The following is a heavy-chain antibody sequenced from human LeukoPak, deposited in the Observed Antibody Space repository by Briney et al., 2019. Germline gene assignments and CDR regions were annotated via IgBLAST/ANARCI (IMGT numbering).Heavy chain of an antibody. J-gene: IGHJ5*02. D-gene: IGHD2-8*02. Sequence: GTLRLSCAASGFTFSSYGMNWVRQAPGKGLEWVSGISAGGGSTYYADSVKGRFTISRDNSKNTLYMQMNSLRAEDTAVYYCAKENLLAVYNWLDPWGQGTLVTVSS. CDR2: ISAGGGST. CDR3: AKENLLAVYNWLDP. V-gene: IGHV3-23*01. CDR1: GFTFSSYG.